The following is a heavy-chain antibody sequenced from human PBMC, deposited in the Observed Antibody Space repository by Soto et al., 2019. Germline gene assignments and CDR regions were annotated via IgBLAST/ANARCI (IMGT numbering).Heavy chain of an antibody. Sequence: QVQLVESGGGVVQPGRSLRLSCAASGFTFSSYAMHWVRQAPGKGLEWVAVISYDGSNKYYADSVKGRFTISRDNSKNTLYLQMNSLRAEDTAVYYCARDFKPAATYYYYGMDVWGQGTTVTVSS. CDR3: ARDFKPAATYYYYGMDV. CDR1: GFTFSSYA. CDR2: ISYDGSNK. J-gene: IGHJ6*02. V-gene: IGHV3-30-3*01. D-gene: IGHD2-2*01.